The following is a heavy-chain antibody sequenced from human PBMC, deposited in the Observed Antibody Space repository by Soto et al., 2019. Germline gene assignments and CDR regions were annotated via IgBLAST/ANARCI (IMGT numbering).Heavy chain of an antibody. CDR2: IYYSDTT. Sequence: SETLSLTCTVSGDSISSTRWWSWVRQSPGKGLEWIGNIYYSDTTYYNPSLKSRVTISVDTSKNQFSLKLSSVTAADTAVYYCARERAAGSKKADFDKWGQGTMVTVSS. CDR1: GDSISSTRW. V-gene: IGHV4-4*02. CDR3: ARERAAGSKKADFDK. D-gene: IGHD6-13*01. J-gene: IGHJ3*02.